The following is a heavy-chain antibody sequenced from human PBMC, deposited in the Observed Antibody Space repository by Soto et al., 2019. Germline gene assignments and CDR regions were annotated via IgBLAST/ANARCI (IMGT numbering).Heavy chain of an antibody. CDR1: GYIFVNYV. J-gene: IGHJ6*02. Sequence: QVQLVQSGDEVKKPGASVKVSCKAPGYIFVNYVIPWVRKPPGQGLEWMGWITPYTGNTHSATKVQGRLTMTTDTSTSTAYMDLGSLTSDDTAVYYCVMVDNYVTPTPQDVWGQGTTVTVSS. V-gene: IGHV1-18*01. CDR2: ITPYTGNT. D-gene: IGHD3-16*01. CDR3: VMVDNYVTPTPQDV.